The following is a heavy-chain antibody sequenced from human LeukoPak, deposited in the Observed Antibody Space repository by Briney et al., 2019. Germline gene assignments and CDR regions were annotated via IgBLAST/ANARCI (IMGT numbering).Heavy chain of an antibody. CDR1: GYSFTTYG. Sequence: ASVDVSCKASGYSFTTYGISWVRQAPGQGLEWMGWISVYNGNTNYAQKRQGRVTMATDTSTSTAYMELRSLRYDDTPVYSCARDMIAARPNWFDPWGKGTLVTVSS. J-gene: IGHJ5*02. CDR3: ARDMIAARPNWFDP. D-gene: IGHD6-6*01. CDR2: ISVYNGNT. V-gene: IGHV1-18*01.